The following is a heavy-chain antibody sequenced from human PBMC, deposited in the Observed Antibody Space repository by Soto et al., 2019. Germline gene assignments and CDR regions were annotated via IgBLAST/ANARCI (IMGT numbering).Heavy chain of an antibody. J-gene: IGHJ5*02. V-gene: IGHV1-2*02. CDR2: INPNSGGT. D-gene: IGHD2-2*01. Sequence: QVQLVQSGAEVKKPGASVKVSRKASGYTFTGYYMHWVRQAPGQGLEWMGWINPNSGGTNYAQKFQGRVTMTRDTSISTAYMELSRLRSDDTAVYYCARDSGQYQLLWWFDPWGQGTLVTVSS. CDR1: GYTFTGYY. CDR3: ARDSGQYQLLWWFDP.